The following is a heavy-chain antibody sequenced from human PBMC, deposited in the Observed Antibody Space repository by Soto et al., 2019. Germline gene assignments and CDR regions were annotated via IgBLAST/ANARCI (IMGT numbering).Heavy chain of an antibody. J-gene: IGHJ4*02. Sequence: GGSLRLSCAASGFIFSNYGMSWVRQAPGKGLEWVSGIINTGADTFYADSVKGRFTISRDNSKNTLYLQMNSLRADDTAVYYCGSLQYSYSPDFDHWGQGTLVTVSS. CDR3: GSLQYSYSPDFDH. D-gene: IGHD6-6*01. CDR1: GFIFSNYG. CDR2: IINTGADT. V-gene: IGHV3-23*01.